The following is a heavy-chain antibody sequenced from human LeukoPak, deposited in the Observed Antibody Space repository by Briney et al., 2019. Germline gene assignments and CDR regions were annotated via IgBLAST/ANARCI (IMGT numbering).Heavy chain of an antibody. CDR2: IKSKTDGETT. V-gene: IGHV3-15*05. CDR3: AKDFGTLGKGYSYGVYYYYGMDV. J-gene: IGHJ6*02. CDR1: GFTFSHAW. D-gene: IGHD5-18*01. Sequence: PGGSLRLSCAASGFTFSHAWMSWVRQAPGKGLEWVGRIKSKTDGETTDYAAPVKGRFTISRDNSKNSLYLQMNSLRTEDTALYYCAKDFGTLGKGYSYGVYYYYGMDVWGQGTTVTVSS.